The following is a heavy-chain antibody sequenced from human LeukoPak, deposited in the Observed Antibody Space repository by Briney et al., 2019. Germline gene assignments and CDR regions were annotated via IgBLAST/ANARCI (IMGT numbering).Heavy chain of an antibody. CDR3: AKPHYYDSGGSYIAGAFDI. D-gene: IGHD3-22*01. CDR2: IWYDGSKK. V-gene: IGHV3-33*06. CDR1: GFTFSSYG. Sequence: GGSLRLSCAASGFTFSSYGIHWVRHAPGKGLERVAVIWYDGSKKYYADSVKGRFTISRDNSKNTLYLQMNSLRAEDTAVYYCAKPHYYDSGGSYIAGAFDIWGQGTMVTVSS. J-gene: IGHJ3*02.